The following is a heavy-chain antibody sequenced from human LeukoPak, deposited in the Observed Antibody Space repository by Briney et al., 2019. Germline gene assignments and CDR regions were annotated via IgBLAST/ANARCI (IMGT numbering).Heavy chain of an antibody. D-gene: IGHD5-12*01. CDR2: MNPNSGNT. CDR3: ARIGGMDLDDAFDI. J-gene: IGHJ3*02. CDR1: GYTFTSYD. V-gene: IGHV1-8*01. Sequence: ASVKVSCKASGYTFTSYDINWVRQATGQGLEWMGWMNPNSGNTGYAQKFQGRVTMTGNTSISTAYMELSSLRSEDTAVYYCARIGGMDLDDAFDIWGQGTMVTVSS.